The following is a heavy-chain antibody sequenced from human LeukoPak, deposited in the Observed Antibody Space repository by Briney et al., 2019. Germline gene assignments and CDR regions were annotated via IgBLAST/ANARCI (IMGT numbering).Heavy chain of an antibody. V-gene: IGHV1-18*04. J-gene: IGHJ4*02. Sequence: GASVKVSCKASGYTFTGYYLHWVRQAPGQGLEWMGWISAYNGNTNYAQKLQGRVTMTTDTSTSTAYMELRSLRSDDTAVYYCARQDGYNYGFGVDYWGQGTLVTVSS. CDR2: ISAYNGNT. CDR3: ARQDGYNYGFGVDY. CDR1: GYTFTGYY. D-gene: IGHD5-24*01.